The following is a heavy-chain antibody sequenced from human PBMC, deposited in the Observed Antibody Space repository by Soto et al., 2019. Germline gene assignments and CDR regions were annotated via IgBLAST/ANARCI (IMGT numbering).Heavy chain of an antibody. V-gene: IGHV3-23*01. J-gene: IGHJ5*01. CDR3: AKDRDPDGIWTFDS. CDR1: GFTFRTFT. CDR2: IIGGDGDK. D-gene: IGHD3-9*01. Sequence: GVSLRLSCAASGFTFRTFTMNWVRQAPGKGLGWVSGIIGGDGDKFYSDSVKGRFTISRDNSKDMLFLQMSSLRVDDTAVYYCAKDRDPDGIWTFDSWGQGTLVTVSS.